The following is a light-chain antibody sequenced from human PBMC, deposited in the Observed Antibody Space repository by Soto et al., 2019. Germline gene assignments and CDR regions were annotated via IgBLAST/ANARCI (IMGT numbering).Light chain of an antibody. V-gene: IGKV3-15*01. Sequence: EIVMTQSPATLSVSPGERATLSCRASQSVSSNLAWYQQKPGQAPRLLIYGASTRATGIPARFSGSGSGTKFTLTISSLQSENFAVYYCQQYNTWPTFGQGTKV. J-gene: IGKJ1*01. CDR2: GAS. CDR1: QSVSSN. CDR3: QQYNTWPT.